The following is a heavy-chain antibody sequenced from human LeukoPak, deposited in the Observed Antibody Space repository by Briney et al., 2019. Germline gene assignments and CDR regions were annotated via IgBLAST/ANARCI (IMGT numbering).Heavy chain of an antibody. CDR3: AKDPDSGSLDY. CDR1: GFTFSSYS. Sequence: GGSLRLSCAASGFTFSSYSMNWVRQAPGKGLEWVSAISGGGGSTYYADSVKGRFTISRDNSKNTLYLQMNSLRAEDTAVYYCAKDPDSGSLDYWGQGTLVTVSS. J-gene: IGHJ4*02. CDR2: ISGGGGST. V-gene: IGHV3-23*01. D-gene: IGHD1-26*01.